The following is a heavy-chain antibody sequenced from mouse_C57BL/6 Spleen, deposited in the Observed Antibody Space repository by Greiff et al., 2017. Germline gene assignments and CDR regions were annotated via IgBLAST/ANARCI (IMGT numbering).Heavy chain of an antibody. D-gene: IGHD1-1*01. Sequence: VQLQQSGAELVRPGASVKLSCTASGFNIKDYYMHWVKQRPEQGLEWIGRIDPEDGDTEYAPKFQGKATMTADTSSNTAYLQLSSLTSEDTAVYYGTTNYYGSSLRFAYWGQGTLVTVSA. CDR1: GFNIKDYY. J-gene: IGHJ3*01. V-gene: IGHV14-1*01. CDR3: TTNYYGSSLRFAY. CDR2: IDPEDGDT.